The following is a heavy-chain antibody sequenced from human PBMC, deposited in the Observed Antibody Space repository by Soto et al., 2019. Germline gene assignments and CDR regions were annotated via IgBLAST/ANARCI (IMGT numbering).Heavy chain of an antibody. V-gene: IGHV3-15*01. J-gene: IGHJ4*02. CDR2: VKSKTEGETT. CDR1: GFTVNNAW. Sequence: GGSLRLSCAASGFTVNNAWMSWIRQTPGKGLEWVGRVKSKTEGETTDYAAPVKGRFTISRDDSKDTLYLQMNSLKTEDTAVYYCTTDQYGGFDRWGQGTLVTV. D-gene: IGHD3-10*01. CDR3: TTDQYGGFDR.